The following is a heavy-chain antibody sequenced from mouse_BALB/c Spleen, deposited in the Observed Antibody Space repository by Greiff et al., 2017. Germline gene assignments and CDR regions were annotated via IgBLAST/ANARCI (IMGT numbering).Heavy chain of an antibody. V-gene: IGHV1-15*01. CDR2: IDPETGGT. J-gene: IGHJ2*01. Sequence: QVQLQQSGAELVRPGASVTLSCKASGYTFTDYEMHWVKQTPVHGLEWIGAIDPETGGTAYNQKFKGKATLTADKSSSTAYMELRSLTSEDSAVYYCTRAGGYYGNFDYWGQGTTLTVSS. CDR3: TRAGGYYGNFDY. D-gene: IGHD2-1*01. CDR1: GYTFTDYE.